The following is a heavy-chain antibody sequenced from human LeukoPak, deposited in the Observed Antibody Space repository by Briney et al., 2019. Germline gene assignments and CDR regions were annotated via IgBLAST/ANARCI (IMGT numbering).Heavy chain of an antibody. Sequence: GASVKVSCKASGYTFTSYAISWVRQAPGQGLEWMGGIIPIFGTANYAQKFQGRVTITADESTSTAYMELSSLRSEDTAVYYCASTQYSSSWYVGQYYYYYMDVWGKGTTVTISS. CDR1: GYTFTSYA. CDR2: IIPIFGTA. D-gene: IGHD6-13*01. J-gene: IGHJ6*03. V-gene: IGHV1-69*13. CDR3: ASTQYSSSWYVGQYYYYYMDV.